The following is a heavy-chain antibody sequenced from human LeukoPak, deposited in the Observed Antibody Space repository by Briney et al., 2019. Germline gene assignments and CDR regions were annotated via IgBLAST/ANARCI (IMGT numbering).Heavy chain of an antibody. J-gene: IGHJ4*02. Sequence: PGGSLRLSCAASGFTFSSYSMNWVRQAPGKGLEWVSSISSSSSYIYYADSVKGRFTISRDNAKNSLYLQMNSLRAEDTAVYYCAGPVVNSTRYEEYLGQGTLGNGSS. CDR1: GFTFSSYS. CDR3: AGPVVNSTRYEEY. D-gene: IGHD2/OR15-2a*01. CDR2: ISSSSSYI. V-gene: IGHV3-21*01.